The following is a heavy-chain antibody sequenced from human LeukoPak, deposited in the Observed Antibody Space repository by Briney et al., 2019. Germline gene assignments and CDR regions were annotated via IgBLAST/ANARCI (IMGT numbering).Heavy chain of an antibody. Sequence: GESLKISCKGSGYSFTSYWIGWVRPMPGKGLEWMGIIYPGDYDSRYSPSFQGQVTISADKSISTAYLQWSSLKASDTAMYYCARQNSRAIDYWGQGTLVTVSS. CDR1: GYSFTSYW. J-gene: IGHJ4*02. CDR3: ARQNSRAIDY. CDR2: IYPGDYDS. D-gene: IGHD2-21*01. V-gene: IGHV5-51*01.